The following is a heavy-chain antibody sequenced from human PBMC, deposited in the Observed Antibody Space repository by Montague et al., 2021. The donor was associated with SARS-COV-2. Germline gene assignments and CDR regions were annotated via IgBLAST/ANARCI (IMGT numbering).Heavy chain of an antibody. Sequence: SDTLSLTCTVSGGSISSSSYYWGWIRQPPGKGLEWIGNIYYSGSTYYNPSLKSRVTISVDTSKNQFSLKVTSVTAADTAVYYCARGGGYYNYGLDVWGPGTTVTVSS. J-gene: IGHJ6*02. CDR3: ARGGGYYNYGLDV. CDR2: IYYSGST. D-gene: IGHD3-22*01. V-gene: IGHV4-39*07. CDR1: GGSISSSSYY.